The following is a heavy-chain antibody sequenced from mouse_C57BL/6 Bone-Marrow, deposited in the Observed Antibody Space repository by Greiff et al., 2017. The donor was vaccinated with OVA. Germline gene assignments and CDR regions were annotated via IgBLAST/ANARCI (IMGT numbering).Heavy chain of an antibody. CDR2: IHPSDSDT. V-gene: IGHV1-74*01. J-gene: IGHJ3*01. D-gene: IGHD1-1*01. Sequence: VQLKQPGAELVKPGASVKVSCKASGYTFTSYWMHWVKQRPGQGLEWIGRIHPSDSDTNYNQKFKGKATLTVDKSSSTAYMQLSSLTSEDSAVYYCAPLITTVEFAYWGQGTLVTVSA. CDR1: GYTFTSYW. CDR3: APLITTVEFAY.